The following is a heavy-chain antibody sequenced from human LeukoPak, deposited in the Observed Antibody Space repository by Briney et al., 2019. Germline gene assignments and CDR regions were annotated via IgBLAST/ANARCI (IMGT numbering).Heavy chain of an antibody. J-gene: IGHJ3*02. V-gene: IGHV4-34*01. Sequence: SETLSLTCAVYGGSFSGYYWSWIRQPPRKGLEWIGEINHSGSTNYNPSLKSRVTISVDTSKSQFSLKLSSVTAADTAVYYCAREGGHSIWGQGTMVTVSS. CDR2: INHSGST. D-gene: IGHD2-15*01. CDR1: GGSFSGYY. CDR3: AREGGHSI.